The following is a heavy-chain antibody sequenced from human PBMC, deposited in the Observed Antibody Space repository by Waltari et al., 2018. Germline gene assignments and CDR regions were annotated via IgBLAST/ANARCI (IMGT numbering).Heavy chain of an antibody. CDR3: AREGGNYYDSSGHIGRAFDI. J-gene: IGHJ3*02. D-gene: IGHD3-22*01. CDR2: INPNSGGT. CDR1: GYTFTGYY. Sequence: QVQLVQSGAEVKKPGASVKVFCKASGYTFTGYYMHWVRQAPGQGLEWMGWINPNSGGTNDAQKFQGRVTMTRDTSISTAYMELSRLRSDDTAVYYCAREGGNYYDSSGHIGRAFDIWGQGTMVTVSS. V-gene: IGHV1-2*02.